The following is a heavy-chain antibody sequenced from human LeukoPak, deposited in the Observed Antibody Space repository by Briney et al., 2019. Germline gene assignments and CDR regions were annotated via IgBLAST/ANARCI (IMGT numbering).Heavy chain of an antibody. CDR2: IVVGSGNT. CDR1: GFTFTSSA. CDR3: AGSMGDSSGYYYEGNFDY. D-gene: IGHD3-22*01. J-gene: IGHJ4*02. V-gene: IGHV1-58*01. Sequence: SVKVSCKASGFTFTSSAVQWVRQARGQRLEWIGWIVVGSGNTNYTQKFQERVTITRDMSTSTAYMELSSLRSEDTAVYYCAGSMGDSSGYYYEGNFDYWGQGTLVTVSS.